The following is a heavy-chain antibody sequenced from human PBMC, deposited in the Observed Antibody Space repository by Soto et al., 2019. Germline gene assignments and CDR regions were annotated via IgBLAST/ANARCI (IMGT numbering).Heavy chain of an antibody. J-gene: IGHJ4*02. CDR3: ARDLAAAGPFDC. CDR1: GYTFTNYA. CDR2: ISAYNGNT. Sequence: QVQLVQSGAEVKKPGASVKVSCKASGYTFTNYAFSWVRQDPGQGLEWMGWISAYNGNTNYPQKLQGRVTMTTDTSTSTAYMELRSLRSDDTAVYYCARDLAAAGPFDCWGQGTLVTVSS. V-gene: IGHV1-18*01. D-gene: IGHD6-13*01.